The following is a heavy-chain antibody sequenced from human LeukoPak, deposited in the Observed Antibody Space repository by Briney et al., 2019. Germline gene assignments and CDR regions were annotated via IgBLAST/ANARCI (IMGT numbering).Heavy chain of an antibody. Sequence: GGSLRLSCAASGFTFDDYAMHWVRQAPGKGLEWVAVISYDGSNKYYADSVKGRFTISRDNSKNTLYLQMNSLRAEDTAVYYCAKQAGPAGYWGQGTLVTVSS. CDR2: ISYDGSNK. J-gene: IGHJ4*02. D-gene: IGHD6-13*01. CDR3: AKQAGPAGY. V-gene: IGHV3-30*18. CDR1: GFTFDDYA.